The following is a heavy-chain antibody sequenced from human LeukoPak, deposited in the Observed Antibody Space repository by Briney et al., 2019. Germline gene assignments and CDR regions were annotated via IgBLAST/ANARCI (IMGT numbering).Heavy chain of an antibody. J-gene: IGHJ5*02. D-gene: IGHD3-10*01. CDR1: GDSINSFHW. CDR2: IYHDENT. Sequence: PSGTLSLTCAVSGDSINSFHWWSWVRQPPGKGLEWIGEIYHDENTNYNPSLKSRVTISVDTSKNQFSLKLTSVTAADTAVYYCARGLNKLYGSGSYYYIWFDPWGQGTLVTVSS. CDR3: ARGLNKLYGSGSYYYIWFDP. V-gene: IGHV4-4*02.